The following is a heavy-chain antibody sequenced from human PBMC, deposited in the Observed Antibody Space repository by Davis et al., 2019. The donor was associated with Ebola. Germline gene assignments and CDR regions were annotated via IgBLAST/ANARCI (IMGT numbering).Heavy chain of an antibody. J-gene: IGHJ4*02. CDR1: GFTFSSYS. CDR2: ISSSSSTI. D-gene: IGHD4-17*01. CDR3: ARGRPSTVTKGFYFDY. V-gene: IGHV3-48*02. Sequence: GGSLRLSCAASGFTFSSYSMNWVRQAPGKGLEWVSYISSSSSTIYYADSVEGRFTISRDNAKNSLYLQMNSLRDEDTAVYYCARGRPSTVTKGFYFDYWGQGTLVTVSS.